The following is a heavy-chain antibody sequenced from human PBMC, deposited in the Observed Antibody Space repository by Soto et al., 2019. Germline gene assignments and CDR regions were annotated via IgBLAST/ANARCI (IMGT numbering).Heavy chain of an antibody. CDR2: IIPFFNTP. J-gene: IGHJ4*02. V-gene: IGHV1-69*01. Sequence: QVQLVQAGGEVKRPGSSVRVSCKASEDTFSIYAISWVRQAPGQGLDWMGGIIPFFNTPNYAQKFQGRVTITADESTSTAYMDLSSLRSEDTAMYYCAAESAYGGNPLAFLYWGQGTLVTVSS. CDR1: EDTFSIYA. CDR3: AAESAYGGNPLAFLY. D-gene: IGHD2-21*01.